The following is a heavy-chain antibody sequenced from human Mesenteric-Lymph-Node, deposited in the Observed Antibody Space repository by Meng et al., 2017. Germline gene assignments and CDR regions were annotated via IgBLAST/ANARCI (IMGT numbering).Heavy chain of an antibody. V-gene: IGHV4-34*01. J-gene: IGHJ4*02. Sequence: GSLRLSCAVYGGSFSGYYWSWIRQPPGKGLEWIGEINHSGSTNYNPSLKSRVTISVDTSKNQFSLKLSSVTAADTAVYYCARADGITMVRGIFDYWGQGTLVTVSS. CDR1: GGSFSGYY. D-gene: IGHD3-10*01. CDR3: ARADGITMVRGIFDY. CDR2: INHSGST.